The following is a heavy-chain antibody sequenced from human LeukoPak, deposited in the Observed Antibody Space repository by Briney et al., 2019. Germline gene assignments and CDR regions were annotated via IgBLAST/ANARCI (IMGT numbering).Heavy chain of an antibody. CDR1: GGSISSYY. D-gene: IGHD4-17*01. CDR2: IFTSGST. CDR3: ARGTDYAVYYFDY. V-gene: IGHV4-4*08. J-gene: IGHJ4*02. Sequence: PSETLSLTCTVSGGSISSYYWSWIRQPPGKGLEWIGRIFTSGSTNYNPSLKSRVTISVDTSKNQFSLKLSSVTAADTAVYYCARGTDYAVYYFDYWGQGTLVTVSS.